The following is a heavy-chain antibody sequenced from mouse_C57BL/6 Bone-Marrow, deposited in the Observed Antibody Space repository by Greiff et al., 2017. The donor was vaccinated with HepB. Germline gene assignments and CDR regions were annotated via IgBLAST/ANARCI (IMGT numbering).Heavy chain of an antibody. CDR1: GYTFTSYW. Sequence: QVQLKESGAELVKPGASVKMSCKASGYTFTSYWITWVKQRPGQGLEWIGDIYPGSGSTNYNEKFKSKATLTVDTSSSTAYMQLSSLTSEDSAVYYCAGGYDGSYYFDYWGQGTTLTVSS. J-gene: IGHJ2*01. CDR3: AGGYDGSYYFDY. D-gene: IGHD2-2*01. V-gene: IGHV1-55*01. CDR2: IYPGSGST.